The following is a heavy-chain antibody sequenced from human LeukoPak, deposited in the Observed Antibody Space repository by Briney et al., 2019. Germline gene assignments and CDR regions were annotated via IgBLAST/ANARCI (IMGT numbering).Heavy chain of an antibody. CDR1: GFTFDDYA. D-gene: IGHD1-26*01. CDR3: AKVGGEQDRGNWFDP. CDR2: ISWNSGSI. J-gene: IGHJ5*02. Sequence: GGSLRLSCAASGFTFDDYAMHWVRQAPGKGLEWVSGISWNSGSIGYADSVKGRFTISRDNAKKSLYLQMNSLRAEDTAVYYSAKVGGEQDRGNWFDPWGQGTLVTVSS. V-gene: IGHV3-9*01.